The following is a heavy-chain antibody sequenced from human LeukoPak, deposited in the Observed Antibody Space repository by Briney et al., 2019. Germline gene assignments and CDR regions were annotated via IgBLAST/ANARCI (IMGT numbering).Heavy chain of an antibody. CDR3: ARIYGYSSSDY. J-gene: IGHJ4*02. CDR2: IYHSGST. V-gene: IGHV4-34*01. Sequence: SETLSLTCAVYGGSFSGYYWSWIRQPPGKGLEWIGSIYHSGSTYYNPSLKSRVTISVDTSKNQFSLKLSSVTAADTAVYYCARIYGYSSSDYWGQGTLVTVSS. CDR1: GGSFSGYY. D-gene: IGHD6-13*01.